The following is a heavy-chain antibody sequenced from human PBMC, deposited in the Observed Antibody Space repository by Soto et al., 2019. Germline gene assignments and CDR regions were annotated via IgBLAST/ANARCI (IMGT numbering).Heavy chain of an antibody. J-gene: IGHJ4*02. D-gene: IGHD6-19*01. Sequence: ASVKVSCKASGYTFTSYAMHWVRQAPGQRLEWMGWINAGNGNTKYSQKFQGRVTITRDTSASTAYMELSSLRSEDTAVYYCARDRLNNTVAGTSWDYWGRGTLVTVSS. V-gene: IGHV1-3*01. CDR3: ARDRLNNTVAGTSWDY. CDR1: GYTFTSYA. CDR2: INAGNGNT.